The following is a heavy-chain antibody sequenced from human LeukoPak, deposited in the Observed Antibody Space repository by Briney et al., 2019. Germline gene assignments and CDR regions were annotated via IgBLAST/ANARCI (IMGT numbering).Heavy chain of an antibody. CDR2: IYYSGST. CDR1: GGSISSHSYY. J-gene: IGHJ6*03. D-gene: IGHD3-22*01. Sequence: PSETLSLTCTVSGGSISSHSYYWGWIRQPPGKGLEWIGSIYYSGSTYFNPSLKSRVTISVDTSKNQFSLKLSSVTAADTAVYYCARTNDYDSSGYYSWDYYYYMDVWGKGTTVTVSS. CDR3: ARTNDYDSSGYYSWDYYYYMDV. V-gene: IGHV4-39*01.